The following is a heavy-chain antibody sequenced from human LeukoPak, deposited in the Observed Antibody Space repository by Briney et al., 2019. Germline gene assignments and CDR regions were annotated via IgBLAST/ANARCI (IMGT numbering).Heavy chain of an antibody. V-gene: IGHV4-4*07. Sequence: KSSETLSLTCTVSGGSIISNYWSWIRQSAGTGLEWIGRIYGSGITDYNPPLKSRVTMSLDTSRKQFSLRLTSVTAADTAVYYCARLKFYDSTGYSPGYYMDVWGKGTTVSVFS. CDR3: ARLKFYDSTGYSPGYYMDV. D-gene: IGHD3-22*01. J-gene: IGHJ6*03. CDR2: IYGSGIT. CDR1: GGSIISNY.